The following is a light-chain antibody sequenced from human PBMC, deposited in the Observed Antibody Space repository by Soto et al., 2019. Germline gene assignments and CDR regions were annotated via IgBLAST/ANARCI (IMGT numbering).Light chain of an antibody. CDR2: GAS. V-gene: IGKV3-20*01. CDR1: QRVDDSH. Sequence: DIVLTQSPASLSLAPGYRATLSYKASQRVDDSHLAWYQLRPGQAPRLLIYGASSRATGIPDRFSGSGSGTDFPLTISSLEPEDFSVYYCRQYGTAPLTFGPGTKVDIK. CDR3: RQYGTAPLT. J-gene: IGKJ3*01.